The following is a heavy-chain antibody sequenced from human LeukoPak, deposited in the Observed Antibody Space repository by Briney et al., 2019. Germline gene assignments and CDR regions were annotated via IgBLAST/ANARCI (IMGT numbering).Heavy chain of an antibody. CDR1: GGSISSLY. J-gene: IGHJ4*02. D-gene: IGHD6-19*01. CDR3: ARLAGPRNFINY. Sequence: SSETLSLTYSVSGGSISSLYWSWIRQPPGKGLEWIGYIYYTGSTNYNPSLKSRVTMFVDMSKNQFSLRLSSVTAADTAVYYCARLAGPRNFINYWGQGTLVTVSS. CDR2: IYYTGST. V-gene: IGHV4-59*08.